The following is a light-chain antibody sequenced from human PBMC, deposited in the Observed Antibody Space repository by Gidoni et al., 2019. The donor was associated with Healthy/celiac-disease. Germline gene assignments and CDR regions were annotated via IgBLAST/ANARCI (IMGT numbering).Light chain of an antibody. V-gene: IGKV3-20*01. CDR3: QQYGSSPWT. CDR1: QSVSSSY. CDR2: GAS. J-gene: IGKJ1*01. Sequence: SQSVSSSYLAWYQQKPGQAPRLLIYGASSRATGIPDRFSGSGSGTDFTLTISRLEPEDFAVYYCQQYGSSPWTFGQGTKVEIK.